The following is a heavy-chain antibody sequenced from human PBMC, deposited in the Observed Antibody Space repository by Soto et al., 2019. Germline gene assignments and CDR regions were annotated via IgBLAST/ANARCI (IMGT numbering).Heavy chain of an antibody. D-gene: IGHD6-13*01. CDR2: IYYSGST. CDR1: GGSISSYY. J-gene: IGHJ4*02. Sequence: PSETLSLTCTVSGGSISSYYWSWIRQPPGKGLEWIGYIYYSGSTYYNPSLKSRVTISVDTSKNQFSLKLSSVTAADTAVYYCAISFGVAAAGPFDYCGQGTLVPVSS. V-gene: IGHV4-59*12. CDR3: AISFGVAAAGPFDY.